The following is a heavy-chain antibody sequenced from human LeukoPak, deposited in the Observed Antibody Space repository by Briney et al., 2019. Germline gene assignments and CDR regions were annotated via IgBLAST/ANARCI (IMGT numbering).Heavy chain of an antibody. CDR2: IWFDGSNK. D-gene: IGHD1-26*01. V-gene: IGHV3-33*01. J-gene: IGHJ4*02. CDR3: ARGLGAAHFDY. Sequence: AGGSLGLSCKASGFSFSTYGMHWVRQAPGKGLEWVALIWFDGSNKHYADSVKGRFTISRDNSKNTMYLQMDSLRAEDTAVYYCARGLGAAHFDYWGQGTLVTVSS. CDR1: GFSFSTYG.